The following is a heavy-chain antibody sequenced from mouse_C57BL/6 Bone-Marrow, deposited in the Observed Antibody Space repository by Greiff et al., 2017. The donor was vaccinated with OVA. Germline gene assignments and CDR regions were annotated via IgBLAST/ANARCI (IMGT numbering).Heavy chain of an antibody. CDR2: IDPENGDT. Sequence: EVQLKESGAELVRPGASVKLSCTASGFNIKDDYMHWVKQRPEQGLEWIGWIDPENGDTEYASKFQGKATITADTSSNTAYLQLSSLTSEDTAVYYCTTAPLLWLRRGHYWGQGTTLTVSS. CDR3: TTAPLLWLRRGHY. J-gene: IGHJ2*01. D-gene: IGHD2-2*01. CDR1: GFNIKDDY. V-gene: IGHV14-4*01.